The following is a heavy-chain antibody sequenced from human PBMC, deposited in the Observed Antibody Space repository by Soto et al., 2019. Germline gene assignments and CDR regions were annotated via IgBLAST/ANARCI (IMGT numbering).Heavy chain of an antibody. Sequence: ASVKVSCKASGYTFTSYGISWVRQAPGQGLEWMGWISAYNGNTNYAQKLQGRVTMTTDTSTSTAYMELRSLRSDDTAVYYCARDGPPGHFIEVTNPLDYWGQGTLVTVSS. D-gene: IGHD2-21*02. CDR1: GYTFTSYG. J-gene: IGHJ4*02. V-gene: IGHV1-18*01. CDR2: ISAYNGNT. CDR3: ARDGPPGHFIEVTNPLDY.